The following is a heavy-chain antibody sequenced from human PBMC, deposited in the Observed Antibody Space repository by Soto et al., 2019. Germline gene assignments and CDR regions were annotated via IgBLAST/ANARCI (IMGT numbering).Heavy chain of an antibody. V-gene: IGHV3-23*01. CDR2: ISGSGGST. Sequence: PGGSLRLSCAASGFTFSSYAMSWVRQAPGKGLEWVSAISGSGGSTYYADSVKGRFTISRDNSKNTLYLQMNSLRAEDTAVYYCAKVIIGGGVQQLGQYYYYYYGMDVWGQGTLVTVSS. J-gene: IGHJ6*02. CDR3: AKVIIGGGVQQLGQYYYYYYGMDV. CDR1: GFTFSSYA. D-gene: IGHD6-13*01.